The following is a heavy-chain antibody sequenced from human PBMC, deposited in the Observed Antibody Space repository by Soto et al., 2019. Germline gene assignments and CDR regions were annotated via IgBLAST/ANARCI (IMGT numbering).Heavy chain of an antibody. J-gene: IGHJ4*02. CDR3: ARDLIIEAAGTGLGY. CDR2: IWYDGSNK. CDR1: GFTFSSYG. D-gene: IGHD6-13*01. V-gene: IGHV3-33*01. Sequence: QVQLVESGGGVVQPGRSLRLSCAASGFTFSSYGMHWVRQAPGKGLEWVAVIWYDGSNKYYADSVKGRFTISRDNSKNTLYLQMNSLRAEETAVYYCARDLIIEAAGTGLGYWGQGNLVTVSS.